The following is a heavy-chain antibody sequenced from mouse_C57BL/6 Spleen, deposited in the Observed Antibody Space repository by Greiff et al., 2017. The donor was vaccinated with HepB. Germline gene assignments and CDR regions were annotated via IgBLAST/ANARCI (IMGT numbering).Heavy chain of an antibody. V-gene: IGHV1-42*01. Sequence: VQLQQSGPELVKPGASVKISCKASGYSFTGYYMNWVKQSPEKSLEWIGEINPSTGGTTYNQKFKAKATLTVDKSSSTAYMQLKSLTSEDSAVYYCARTDYGSSYWYFDVWGTGTTVTVSS. J-gene: IGHJ1*03. CDR3: ARTDYGSSYWYFDV. D-gene: IGHD1-1*01. CDR1: GYSFTGYY. CDR2: INPSTGGT.